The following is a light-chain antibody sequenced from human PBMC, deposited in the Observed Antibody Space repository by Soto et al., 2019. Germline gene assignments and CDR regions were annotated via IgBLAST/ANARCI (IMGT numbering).Light chain of an antibody. CDR3: SSYTSTSTLVV. Sequence: QSALTQPASVSGSPGQSITVSCTGTSSDVGGYKYVSWYQHHPGKAPKLMIYDVSDRPSGVSNRFSGSKSGNTASLTISGRQAEDEADYYCSSYTSTSTLVVFGGGTKLTVL. J-gene: IGLJ2*01. CDR2: DVS. CDR1: SSDVGGYKY. V-gene: IGLV2-14*01.